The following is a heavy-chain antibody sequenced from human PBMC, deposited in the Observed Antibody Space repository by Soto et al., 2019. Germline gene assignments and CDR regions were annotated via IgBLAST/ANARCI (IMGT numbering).Heavy chain of an antibody. CDR3: ARSLLWFGEYLPWYFDL. CDR1: GGSLSGYY. D-gene: IGHD3-10*01. J-gene: IGHJ2*01. Sequence: QVQLQQWGAGLLKPSETLSLTCVVYGGSLSGYYWTWIRQPPGKGLEWIGETNHSGSTNYNPSLTSRGTISVDTSKNQFSLKLSSVTAADTAVYYCARSLLWFGEYLPWYFDLWGRGTLVTVSS. V-gene: IGHV4-34*01. CDR2: TNHSGST.